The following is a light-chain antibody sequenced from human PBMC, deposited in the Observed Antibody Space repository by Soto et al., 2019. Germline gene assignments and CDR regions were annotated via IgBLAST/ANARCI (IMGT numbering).Light chain of an antibody. Sequence: SALTQPHSASGSPGQSVTISCTGTKNDIGVYDFVSWYQHHPGKAPRLIIYEVVQRPSGVPDRFCGSKSGNTASLTVSGLQAADDADYFCKSYAGSNTYVFGSGTKLTVL. V-gene: IGLV2-8*01. J-gene: IGLJ1*01. CDR3: KSYAGSNTYV. CDR2: EVV. CDR1: KNDIGVYDF.